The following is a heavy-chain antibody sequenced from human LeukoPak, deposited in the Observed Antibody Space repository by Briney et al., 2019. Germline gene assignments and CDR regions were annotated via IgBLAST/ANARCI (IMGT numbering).Heavy chain of an antibody. CDR3: AKHSSGWNGDY. CDR2: ISAGGGST. J-gene: IGHJ4*02. V-gene: IGHV3-23*01. Sequence: GGSLRLSCAGSEFTFSTYAMSWARQAPGKGLEWVSGISAGGGSTYYADSVKGRFTISRDNSKNTLYLQMNSLRAEDTAVYYCAKHSSGWNGDYWGQGTLVTVSS. D-gene: IGHD6-19*01. CDR1: EFTFSTYA.